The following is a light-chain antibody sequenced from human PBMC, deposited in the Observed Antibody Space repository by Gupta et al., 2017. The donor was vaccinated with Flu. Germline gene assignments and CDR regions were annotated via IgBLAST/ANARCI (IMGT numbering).Light chain of an antibody. J-gene: IGLJ1*01. V-gene: IGLV2-11*01. CDR1: SSDVGGYNY. CDR2: DVS. CDR3: CSDAGSYASV. Sequence: SALTPPRSVSGSPGPSVTIPFTETSSDVGGYNYVSWYQQTPGKAPILMIYDVSKRPSGVPDRFSGSKSGNTAALTISGLQAEDEADYYCCSDAGSYASVFGTGTKVTVL.